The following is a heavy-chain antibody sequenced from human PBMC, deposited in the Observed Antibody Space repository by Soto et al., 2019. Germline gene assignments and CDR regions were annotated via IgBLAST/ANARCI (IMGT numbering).Heavy chain of an antibody. Sequence: EGQLLESGGGLVQPGGSLTLSCAASGFTFSDYTMSWVHQAPGKVLECVSVILSDHNTYYADSVRGRFTISRDNSKNTLYLEMNSLRAEDTAVYYCARRTSGYFGYWGQGTLVTVSS. V-gene: IGHV3-23*03. CDR1: GFTFSDYT. D-gene: IGHD6-19*01. CDR3: ARRTSGYFGY. CDR2: ILSDHNT. J-gene: IGHJ4*02.